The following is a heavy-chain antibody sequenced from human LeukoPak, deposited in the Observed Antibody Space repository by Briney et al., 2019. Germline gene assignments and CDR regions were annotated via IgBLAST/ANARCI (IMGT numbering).Heavy chain of an antibody. V-gene: IGHV7-4-1*02. J-gene: IGHJ4*02. Sequence: ASVKVSCKASGYTFTSYAMNWVRQAPGQGLEWMGWINTNTGNPTYAQGFTGRFVFSLGTSVSTAYLQISSLKAEDTAVYYCARDLIPGIAVAGLREDYFDYWGQGTLVTVSS. CDR2: INTNTGNP. CDR1: GYTFTSYA. D-gene: IGHD6-19*01. CDR3: ARDLIPGIAVAGLREDYFDY.